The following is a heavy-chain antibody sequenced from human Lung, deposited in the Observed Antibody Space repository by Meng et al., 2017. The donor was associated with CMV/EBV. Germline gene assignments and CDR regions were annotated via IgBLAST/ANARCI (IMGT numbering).Heavy chain of an antibody. D-gene: IGHD2-2*01. CDR1: GVSISSSNW. CDR2: SDHSGNT. V-gene: IGHV4-4*02. J-gene: IGHJ4*02. CDR3: ATVRGGCARTSCYVEN. Sequence: QVQLQESGPGLVKPSGTLCLTCGVSGVSISSSNWWTWVRQPPGKGLEWIGESDHSGNTYYNPSVKSRVTISVDKSKNVFSLNLSSVTAADTAVYYCATVRGGCARTSCYVENWGQGTLVTVSS.